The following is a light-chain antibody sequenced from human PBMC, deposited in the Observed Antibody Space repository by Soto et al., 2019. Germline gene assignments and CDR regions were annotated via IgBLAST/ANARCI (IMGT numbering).Light chain of an antibody. J-gene: IGKJ2*01. V-gene: IGKV1-5*01. CDR2: DAS. CDR1: QTITRW. CDR3: HQNNIYSTT. Sequence: DIQMTQSPSTLSASVGDRVTITCRASQTITRWLAWYQQKPGKAPKVLIYDASSLESGVPSRFSGSGSGTKFTLPFSTLKLEDSETYYCHQNNIYSTTFGQGT.